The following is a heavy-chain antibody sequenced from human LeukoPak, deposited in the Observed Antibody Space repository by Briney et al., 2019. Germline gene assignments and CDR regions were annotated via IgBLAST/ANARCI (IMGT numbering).Heavy chain of an antibody. CDR2: INHSGST. CDR1: GGSFSGYY. D-gene: IGHD5-12*01. Sequence: PSETLSLTCAVYGGSFSGYYWSWIRQPPGKGLEWIGEINHSGSTNYNPSLKSRVTISVDTSKNQFSLKLSSVTAADTAVYYCARVDRGGYSGYGLRGYWGQGTLVTVSS. J-gene: IGHJ4*02. CDR3: ARVDRGGYSGYGLRGY. V-gene: IGHV4-34*01.